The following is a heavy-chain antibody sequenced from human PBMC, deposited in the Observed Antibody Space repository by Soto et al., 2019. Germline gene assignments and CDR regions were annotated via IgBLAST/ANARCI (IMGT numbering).Heavy chain of an antibody. D-gene: IGHD6-13*01. CDR3: ARRGIAAAGTWYNWFDP. CDR1: GGTFSSYA. V-gene: IGHV1-69*13. Sequence: ASVKVSCKASGGTFSSYAISWVRQAPGQGLEWMGGIIPIFGTANYAQKFQGRVTITADESTSTAYMELSSLRSEDTAVYYCARRGIAAAGTWYNWFDPWGQGTLVTVSS. CDR2: IIPIFGTA. J-gene: IGHJ5*02.